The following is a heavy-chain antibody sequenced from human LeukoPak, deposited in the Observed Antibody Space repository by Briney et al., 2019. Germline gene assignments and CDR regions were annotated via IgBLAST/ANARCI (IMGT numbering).Heavy chain of an antibody. Sequence: PGGSLRLSCAASGFTFTTYSMNWVRQAPGKGLEWVSYISFSSSTIHYADSVRGRFTISRDNDNKSLHLQMNSLRVEDTAVYYCARSATVGAFDIWGQGTMVTVSS. CDR2: ISFSSSTI. CDR3: ARSATVGAFDI. V-gene: IGHV3-48*01. CDR1: GFTFTTYS. D-gene: IGHD2-21*02. J-gene: IGHJ3*02.